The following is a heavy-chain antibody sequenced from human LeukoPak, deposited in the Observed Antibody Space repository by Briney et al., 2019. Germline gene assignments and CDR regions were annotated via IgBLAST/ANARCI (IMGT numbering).Heavy chain of an antibody. V-gene: IGHV3-33*06. CDR1: GFTFNTYG. D-gene: IGHD1-26*01. J-gene: IGHJ4*02. CDR3: AKSNSESQTTVGN. Sequence: GGSLRLSCAASGFTFNTYGMHWVRQAPGKGLEWVAVIWSDGTHKYYSDSVKGRFTISRDNSKNTLYLETNSLIVEDTAVYYCAKSNSESQTTVGNWGQGTLVTVSS. CDR2: IWSDGTHK.